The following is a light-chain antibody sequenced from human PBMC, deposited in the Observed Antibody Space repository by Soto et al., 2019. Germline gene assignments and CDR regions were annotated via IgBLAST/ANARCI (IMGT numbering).Light chain of an antibody. CDR1: ETVATN. CDR2: GAS. V-gene: IGKV3-15*01. CDR3: QHYNTYPWT. Sequence: VMTHSPATLSVSPGERATLSCWASETVATNLAWYQQKPGQAPRLLIYGASTRATGIPARFSGSGSGTEFTLTISSLQPGDFATYYCQHYNTYPWTFGQGTKVDIK. J-gene: IGKJ1*01.